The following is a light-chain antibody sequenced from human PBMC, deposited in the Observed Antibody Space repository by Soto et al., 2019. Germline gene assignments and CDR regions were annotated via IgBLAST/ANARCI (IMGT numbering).Light chain of an antibody. CDR2: EVS. Sequence: SVLTQPASVSGSPGQSITISCTGTSSDVGGYNYVSWYQQHPGKAPKLMIYEVSNRPSGVSYRFSGSKSGNTASLTISGLQAEDEADYYCSSHTSSNTRVFGTGTKLTVL. CDR3: SSHTSSNTRV. V-gene: IGLV2-14*01. CDR1: SSDVGGYNY. J-gene: IGLJ1*01.